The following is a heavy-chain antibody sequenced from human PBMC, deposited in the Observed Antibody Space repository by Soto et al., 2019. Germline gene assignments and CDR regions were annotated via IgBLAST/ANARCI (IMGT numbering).Heavy chain of an antibody. CDR1: GFTFIDYD. D-gene: IGHD1-26*01. J-gene: IGHJ1*01. CDR2: MYSDVSKI. CDR3: ARASLFSGSYYAS. Sequence: GGSLRLSSAASGFTFIDYDMHWVLQAPGKGLEWVAFMYSDVSKIYYTDSVKGRFTISRDNSKNTLYLQMNSLRAEDTAVYYCARASLFSGSYYASWAQRTPVT. V-gene: IGHV3-33*01.